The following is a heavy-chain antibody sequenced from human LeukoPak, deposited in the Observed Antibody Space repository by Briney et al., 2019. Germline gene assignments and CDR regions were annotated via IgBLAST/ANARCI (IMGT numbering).Heavy chain of an antibody. CDR2: IIPIFGTA. D-gene: IGHD3-10*01. V-gene: IGHV1-69*13. J-gene: IGHJ4*02. CDR3: ARDAITMVRGVISTRYYFDY. CDR1: GGTFSSYA. Sequence: SVTVSCTASGGTFSSYAISWVRQAPGQGLEWMGGIIPIFGTANYAQKFQGRVTITADESTSTAYMELRSLRSDDTAEYYCARDAITMVRGVISTRYYFDYWGQGTLVTVSS.